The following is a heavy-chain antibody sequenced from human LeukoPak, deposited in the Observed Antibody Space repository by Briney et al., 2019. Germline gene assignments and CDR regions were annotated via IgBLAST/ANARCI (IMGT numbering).Heavy chain of an antibody. CDR3: ARTGSTVTMLYPFDH. Sequence: KPSETLSLTCTVSGGSIRSYYWSWIRQPPGKGLEWIGYIYYSGSTNYNPSLKSRVSISVDTSKNQFSLKPSSVTAADTAVYYCARTGSTVTMLYPFDHWGQGTLVTVSS. D-gene: IGHD4-17*01. J-gene: IGHJ4*02. CDR2: IYYSGST. V-gene: IGHV4-59*01. CDR1: GGSIRSYY.